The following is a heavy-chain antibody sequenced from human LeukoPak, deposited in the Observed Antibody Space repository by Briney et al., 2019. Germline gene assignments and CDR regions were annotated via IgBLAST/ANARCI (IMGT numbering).Heavy chain of an antibody. D-gene: IGHD3-22*01. Sequence: SETLSLTCTVSGGSISSGGYYWSWIRQHPGKGLEWIGYIYYSGSIYYNPSLKSRVTISVDTSKNQFSLKLSSVTAADTAVYYCARDSLLPNAFDIWGQGTMVTVSS. CDR2: IYYSGSI. CDR1: GGSISSGGYY. CDR3: ARDSLLPNAFDI. V-gene: IGHV4-31*03. J-gene: IGHJ3*02.